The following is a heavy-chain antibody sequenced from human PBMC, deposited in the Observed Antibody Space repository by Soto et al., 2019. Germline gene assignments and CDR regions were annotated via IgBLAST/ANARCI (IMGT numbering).Heavy chain of an antibody. CDR2: IYYSGST. V-gene: IGHV4-59*01. J-gene: IGHJ4*02. CDR1: GGSISSYY. D-gene: IGHD6-13*01. Sequence: QVQLQESGPGLVKPSETLSLTCTVSGGSISSYYWSWIRQPPGKGLEWIGYIYYSGSTNYNPSLTSRVTXLVXTXMNQCSLKLSSVTAADTAVYYCARGSTGYSSSWYRYWGQGTLVTVSS. CDR3: ARGSTGYSSSWYRY.